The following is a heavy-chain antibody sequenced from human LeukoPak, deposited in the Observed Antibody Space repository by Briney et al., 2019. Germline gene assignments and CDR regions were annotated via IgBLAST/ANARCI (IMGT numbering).Heavy chain of an antibody. Sequence: PGGSLRLSCAASGFTFSSYAMSWVRQAPGKGLEWVSAISGSGGSTYYVDSVKGRFTISRDNSKNTLYLQMNSLRAEDTAVYYCAKDLWSGYSEGVFDYWGQGTLVTVSS. CDR2: ISGSGGST. CDR1: GFTFSSYA. D-gene: IGHD3-3*01. J-gene: IGHJ4*02. CDR3: AKDLWSGYSEGVFDY. V-gene: IGHV3-23*01.